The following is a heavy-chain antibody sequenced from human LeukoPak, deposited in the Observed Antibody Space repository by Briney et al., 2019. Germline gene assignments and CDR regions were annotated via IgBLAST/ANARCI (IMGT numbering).Heavy chain of an antibody. V-gene: IGHV1-18*01. CDR1: GYTFTSYG. J-gene: IGHJ6*03. Sequence: ASVKVSCKASGYTFTSYGISWVRQAPGQGLEWMGWISAYNGNTNYAQKLQGRVTMTTDTSTSTAYMELRSLRSDDTAVYYCAASYSSGWYGFQFSYYYYYMDVWGKGTTVTVSS. CDR3: AASYSSGWYGFQFSYYYYYMDV. D-gene: IGHD6-19*01. CDR2: ISAYNGNT.